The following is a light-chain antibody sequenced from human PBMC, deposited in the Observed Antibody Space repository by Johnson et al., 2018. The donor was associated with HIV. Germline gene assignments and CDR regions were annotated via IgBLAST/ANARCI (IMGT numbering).Light chain of an antibody. Sequence: QSVLTQPPSVSAAPRQKVTISCSGSSSNIGNNFVSWYQQFPGVVPKLLIYKDNERPSGIPDRFSGSKSGTSATLGITGLQTGDEADYYCGTWDSSLSTGGVFGTWTKVTVL. J-gene: IGLJ1*01. V-gene: IGLV1-51*02. CDR1: SSNIGNNF. CDR3: GTWDSSLSTGGV. CDR2: KDN.